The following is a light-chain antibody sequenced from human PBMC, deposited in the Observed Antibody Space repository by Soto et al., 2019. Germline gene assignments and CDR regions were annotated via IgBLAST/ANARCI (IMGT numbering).Light chain of an antibody. V-gene: IGKV1-39*01. Sequence: DIQMTQSPSSLSASVGDRVTITCRASQSTSSYLNWYQQKPGKAPKLLIYAASSLQSGVPSRFSSSGSGTDFTLTISSLQPEDFATYYCQHSYSTPYTFGQGTKLEIK. CDR3: QHSYSTPYT. CDR2: AAS. J-gene: IGKJ2*01. CDR1: QSTSSY.